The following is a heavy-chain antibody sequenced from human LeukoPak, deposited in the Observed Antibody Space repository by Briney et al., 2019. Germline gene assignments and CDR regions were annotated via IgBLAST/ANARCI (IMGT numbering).Heavy chain of an antibody. Sequence: PSETLSLTCAVYGGSFSGYYWSWIRQPPGKGLEWIGEINHSGSTNYNPSLKSRVTISVDTSKNQFSLKLSSVTAADTAVYYCARDFKWELPNRFDPWGQGILVTVSS. J-gene: IGHJ5*02. CDR1: GGSFSGYY. CDR2: INHSGST. CDR3: ARDFKWELPNRFDP. V-gene: IGHV4-34*01. D-gene: IGHD1-26*01.